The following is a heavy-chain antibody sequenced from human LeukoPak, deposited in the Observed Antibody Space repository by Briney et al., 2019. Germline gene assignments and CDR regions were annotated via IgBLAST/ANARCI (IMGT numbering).Heavy chain of an antibody. D-gene: IGHD3-16*01. V-gene: IGHV3-48*01. CDR3: ARVRWGGLYYFDY. Sequence: GGSLRLSCAASGFSFSSYSMNWVRQAPGKGLEWISSISPSTSTIYYADSVKGRFTISRDNAENSLYLQMNSLRAEDTAVYYYARVRWGGLYYFDYWGQGTLVTVSS. CDR2: ISPSTSTI. J-gene: IGHJ4*02. CDR1: GFSFSSYS.